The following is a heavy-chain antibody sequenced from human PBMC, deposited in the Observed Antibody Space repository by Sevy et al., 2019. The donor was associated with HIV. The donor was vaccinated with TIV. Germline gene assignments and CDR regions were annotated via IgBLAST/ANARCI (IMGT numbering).Heavy chain of an antibody. J-gene: IGHJ6*02. Sequence: SQNFSLTCAISGDSVSSNSAAWNWIRQSPSRGLEWLGRTYYRSKWYNDYAVSVKSRITINPDTSNNQFSLQLNSVTPEDTAVYYCARAGGGGYCSGGSCYSSYYYFYGMDVWGQGTTVTVSS. CDR1: GDSVSSNSAA. D-gene: IGHD2-15*01. CDR3: ARAGGGGYCSGGSCYSSYYYFYGMDV. CDR2: TYYRSKWYN. V-gene: IGHV6-1*01.